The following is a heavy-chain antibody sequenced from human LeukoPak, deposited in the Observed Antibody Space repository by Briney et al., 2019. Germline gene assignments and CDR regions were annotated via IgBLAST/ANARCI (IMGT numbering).Heavy chain of an antibody. V-gene: IGHV3-74*01. J-gene: IGHJ4*02. Sequence: GGSLRLSCATSGFTFSSYWMHWVRQAPGKGLVWVSRINTDGSSTNYADSVKGRFTISRDNAKNSLYLQMNSLRAEDTAVYYCARILHGSGSYGLDYWGQGTLVTVSS. D-gene: IGHD3-10*01. CDR2: INTDGSST. CDR1: GFTFSSYW. CDR3: ARILHGSGSYGLDY.